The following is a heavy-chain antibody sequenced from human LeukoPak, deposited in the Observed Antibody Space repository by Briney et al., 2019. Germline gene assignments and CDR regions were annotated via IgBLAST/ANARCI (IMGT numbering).Heavy chain of an antibody. D-gene: IGHD2-15*01. Sequence: SETLSLTCTVSGVSISSSNYYWGWIRQPPGKGLEWIGSISYSGSTYYTPSLKSRVTISVDTSKNQFSLKLSSVTATDTAVYYCARRGSGAYYWYFDLWGRGTLVTVSS. J-gene: IGHJ2*01. CDR1: GVSISSSNYY. CDR2: ISYSGST. V-gene: IGHV4-39*01. CDR3: ARRGSGAYYWYFDL.